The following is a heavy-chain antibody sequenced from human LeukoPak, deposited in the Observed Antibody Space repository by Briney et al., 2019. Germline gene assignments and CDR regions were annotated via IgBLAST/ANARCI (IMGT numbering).Heavy chain of an antibody. CDR3: AREVQDYGNYVFDY. V-gene: IGHV4-59*01. J-gene: IGHJ4*02. CDR2: VYYTGSV. D-gene: IGHD3-16*01. Sequence: SETLSLTCTVSGGSTSGYYWTWFRQPPGKELEWIGYVYYTGSVRYNPSLKSRLTMSIDTSKNQFSLKLSSVTAADTAVFYCAREVQDYGNYVFDYWGQGTLVTVSS. CDR1: GGSTSGYY.